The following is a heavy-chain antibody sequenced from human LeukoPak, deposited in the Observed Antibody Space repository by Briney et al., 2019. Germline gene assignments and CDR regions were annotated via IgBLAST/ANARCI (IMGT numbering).Heavy chain of an antibody. Sequence: SETLSFTCAVYGGSFSGFYWSWIRQPPGKGLEWIGEINHRGSTNYNPSLKSRVTISVDTSKNQFSLKLSSVTAADTAVYYCARVPKYFDLWGRGTLVTVSS. CDR3: ARVPKYFDL. CDR2: INHRGST. V-gene: IGHV4-34*01. J-gene: IGHJ2*01. CDR1: GGSFSGFY.